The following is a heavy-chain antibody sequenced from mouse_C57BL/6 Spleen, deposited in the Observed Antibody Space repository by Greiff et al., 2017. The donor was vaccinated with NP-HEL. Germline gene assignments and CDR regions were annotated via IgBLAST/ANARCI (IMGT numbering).Heavy chain of an antibody. CDR1: GFNIKDDY. J-gene: IGHJ2*01. CDR3: TPYGNDSFDY. V-gene: IGHV14-4*01. CDR2: IDPENGDT. D-gene: IGHD2-2*01. Sequence: EVQLQESGAELVRPGASVKLSCTASGFNIKDDYMHWVKQRPEQGLEWIGWIDPENGDTEYASKFQGKATITADTSSNTAYLQLSSLTSEDTAVYYCTPYGNDSFDYWGQGTTLTVSS.